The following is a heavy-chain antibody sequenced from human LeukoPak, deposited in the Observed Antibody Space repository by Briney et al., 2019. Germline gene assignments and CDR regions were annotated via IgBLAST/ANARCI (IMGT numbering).Heavy chain of an antibody. Sequence: PSETLSLTCTVSSGSISSGGYYWSWIRQHPGKGLEWIGYIYYSGSTNYNPSLKSRVTISVDTSKNQFSLKLSSVTAADTAVYYCARALPYGGKGFDYWGQGTLVTVSS. D-gene: IGHD4-23*01. CDR3: ARALPYGGKGFDY. V-gene: IGHV4-31*03. J-gene: IGHJ4*02. CDR1: SGSISSGGYY. CDR2: IYYSGST.